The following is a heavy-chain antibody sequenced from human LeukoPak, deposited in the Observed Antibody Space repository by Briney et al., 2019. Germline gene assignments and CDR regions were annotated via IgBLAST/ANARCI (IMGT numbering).Heavy chain of an antibody. CDR3: ARLGVTQDAFDI. Sequence: PSETLSLTCAVSGGSISSGGYSWSWIRHPPGKGLEWIGYISSTGSTYYNPSLKSRLSISLDTSKNQFSLNLSSVTAADTAVFYCARLGVTQDAFDIWGQGTMVTVSS. J-gene: IGHJ3*02. CDR2: ISSTGST. CDR1: GGSISSGGYS. D-gene: IGHD3-10*01. V-gene: IGHV4-30-4*07.